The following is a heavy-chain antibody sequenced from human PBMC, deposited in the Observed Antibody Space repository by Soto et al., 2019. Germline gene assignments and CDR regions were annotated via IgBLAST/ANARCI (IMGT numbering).Heavy chain of an antibody. Sequence: ERLCRTGTVSGASISSSNCLSWVRQPPGKGLEWIVEIYHSGSTNYNPSLKIRVTISIDKSKNQFSPTLSSVTAADAAVSYCARRYRGGWRGTWYFDLWGRGTLVTGSS. CDR3: ARRYRGGWRGTWYFDL. V-gene: IGHV4-4*02. CDR1: GASISSSNC. D-gene: IGHD6-19*01. CDR2: IYHSGST. J-gene: IGHJ2*01.